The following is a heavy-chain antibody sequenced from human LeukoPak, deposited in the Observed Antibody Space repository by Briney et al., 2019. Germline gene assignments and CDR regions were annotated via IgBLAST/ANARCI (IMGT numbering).Heavy chain of an antibody. Sequence: GASLKISCKGSGCSFTSYWIGWGRQMPGKGLEGMGIIYPGDSDTRHSPSFQGQVTISADKSISTASLQWSSLKASDTAMYYCARQVGATGFDYWGQGTLVTVSS. CDR2: IYPGDSDT. D-gene: IGHD1-26*01. CDR1: GCSFTSYW. J-gene: IGHJ4*02. V-gene: IGHV5-51*01. CDR3: ARQVGATGFDY.